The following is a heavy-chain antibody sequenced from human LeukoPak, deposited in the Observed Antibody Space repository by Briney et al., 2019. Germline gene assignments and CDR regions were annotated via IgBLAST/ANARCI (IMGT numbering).Heavy chain of an antibody. CDR3: ARGFRPPTNWFDP. V-gene: IGHV1-2*04. CDR2: INPNSGGT. J-gene: IGHJ5*02. CDR1: GDRFESLA. Sequence: GSSVKVSCKASGDRFESLAITWVRQAPGQGLEWMGWINPNSGGTNYAQKFQGWVTMTRDTSISTAYMELSRLRSDDTAVYYCARGFRPPTNWFDPWGQGTLVTVSS. D-gene: IGHD3-10*01.